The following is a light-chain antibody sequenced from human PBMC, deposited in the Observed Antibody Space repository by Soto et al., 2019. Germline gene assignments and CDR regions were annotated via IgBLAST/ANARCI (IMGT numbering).Light chain of an antibody. CDR1: QSVSSSY. V-gene: IGKV3-20*01. Sequence: EIVLTQSPGTLSLSPGERATLSCRASQSVSSSYLAWYQQKPGQAPRLFIYGGSSRATGIPDRISGSGSGTDFTLTISRLEPEDFAVYYCQHYGSTPWTFGQGTKVEIK. CDR2: GGS. CDR3: QHYGSTPWT. J-gene: IGKJ1*01.